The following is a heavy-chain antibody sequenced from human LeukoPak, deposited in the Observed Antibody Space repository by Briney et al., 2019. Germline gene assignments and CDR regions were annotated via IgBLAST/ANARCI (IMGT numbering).Heavy chain of an antibody. Sequence: GGSLRLSCAASGFTFSDYPMNWVRQTPGKGLEWVSYISSTGVIYYADSVGGRFSISRDNAMNSVYMQMNSLRAEDTALYYCARDHNRGFDYWGRGTLVTVSS. CDR2: ISSTGVI. V-gene: IGHV3-69-1*01. CDR1: GFTFSDYP. D-gene: IGHD1-14*01. J-gene: IGHJ4*02. CDR3: ARDHNRGFDY.